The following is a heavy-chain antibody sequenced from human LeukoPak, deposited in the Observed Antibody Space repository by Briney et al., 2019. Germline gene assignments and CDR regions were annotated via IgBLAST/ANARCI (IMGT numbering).Heavy chain of an antibody. D-gene: IGHD1-26*01. CDR2: IGTAGDT. Sequence: GGSLRLSCAASGFTFTNHAMHWVRQGTGKGLEWVSAIGTAGDTFYPGSVKGRFTISRENAKKSLYLQMNSLRAEDTAVYCCVRQKESHGNFDYWGQGTLVTVSS. CDR3: VRQKESHGNFDY. V-gene: IGHV3-13*01. CDR1: GFTFTNHA. J-gene: IGHJ4*02.